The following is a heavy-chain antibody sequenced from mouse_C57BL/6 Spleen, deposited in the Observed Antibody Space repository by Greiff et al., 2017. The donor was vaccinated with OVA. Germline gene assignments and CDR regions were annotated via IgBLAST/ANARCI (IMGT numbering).Heavy chain of an antibody. V-gene: IGHV1-64*01. CDR2: LHPNSGST. Sequence: VQLQQPGAELVKPGASVQLSCKASGYTFTSYWMHWVKQRPGQGLEWIGMLHPNSGSTNYNEKFKSKATLTVDKSSSTAYMQLSSLTSEDSAVYYCARDDDYDEWVYRYFDVWGTGTTVTVSS. CDR1: GYTFTSYW. J-gene: IGHJ1*03. CDR3: ARDDDYDEWVYRYFDV. D-gene: IGHD2-4*01.